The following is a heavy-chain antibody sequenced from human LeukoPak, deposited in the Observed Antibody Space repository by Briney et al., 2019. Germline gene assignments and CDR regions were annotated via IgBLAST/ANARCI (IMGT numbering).Heavy chain of an antibody. Sequence: GGSLRLSCAASGFTFSSYSMNWVRQAPGKGLEWVAGIWYDGSNKYYADSVKGRFTISRDNSKNTLYLQMNSLRAEDTAVYYCARDLVPAADAGYYYGMDVWGQGTTVTVSS. CDR2: IWYDGSNK. CDR3: ARDLVPAADAGYYYGMDV. J-gene: IGHJ6*02. V-gene: IGHV3-33*08. CDR1: GFTFSSYS. D-gene: IGHD2-2*01.